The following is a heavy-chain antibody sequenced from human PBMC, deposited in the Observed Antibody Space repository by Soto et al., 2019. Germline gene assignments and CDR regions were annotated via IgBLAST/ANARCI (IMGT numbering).Heavy chain of an antibody. D-gene: IGHD3-3*01. V-gene: IGHV4-31*03. CDR2: IYYSGST. Sequence: SETLSLTCTASGGSISSGGYYWSWIRQHPGKGLEWIGYIYYSGSTYYNPSLKSRVTISVDTSKNQFSLKLSSVTAADTAVYYCARAAYKYYDFWSGPSHAFDIWGQGTMVTVSS. J-gene: IGHJ3*02. CDR1: GGSISSGGYY. CDR3: ARAAYKYYDFWSGPSHAFDI.